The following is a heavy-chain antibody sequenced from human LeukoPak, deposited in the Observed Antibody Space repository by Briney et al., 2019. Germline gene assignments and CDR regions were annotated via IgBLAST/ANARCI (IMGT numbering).Heavy chain of an antibody. CDR1: GFTFSYYG. J-gene: IGHJ4*02. Sequence: GGSLRLSCAASGFTFSYYGMHWVRQAPGKGLEWVAFIRYDESKKFYGDSVKGRFTISRDNSKNTLYLQMNSLRTEDTAVYYCAKSHLPNAYSGTYXCDYWGQGTLVTVSS. V-gene: IGHV3-30*02. CDR3: AKSHLPNAYSGTYXCDY. D-gene: IGHD1-26*01. CDR2: IRYDESKK.